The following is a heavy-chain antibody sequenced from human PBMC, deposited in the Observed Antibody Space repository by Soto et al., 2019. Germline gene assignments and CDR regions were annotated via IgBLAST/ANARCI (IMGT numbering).Heavy chain of an antibody. Sequence: QVQLQQWGAGLLKPSETLSLTCAVYGGSFSGYYWNWIRQPPGKGLEWIGEIYESGSTNYNPSLKSRVTISVDTSKNQFSLKLNSVTAADTAVYYCARGRGYSYGFLDYWVQGTLVTVSS. J-gene: IGHJ4*02. V-gene: IGHV4-34*01. CDR2: IYESGST. D-gene: IGHD5-18*01. CDR3: ARGRGYSYGFLDY. CDR1: GGSFSGYY.